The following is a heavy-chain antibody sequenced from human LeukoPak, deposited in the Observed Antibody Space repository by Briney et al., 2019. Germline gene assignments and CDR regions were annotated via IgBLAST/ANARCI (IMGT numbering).Heavy chain of an antibody. CDR3: ARGRYYDSSGYYYYYYYMDV. V-gene: IGHV4-34*01. CDR2: INHSGST. CDR1: GGSFSGYY. Sequence: SSETLSLTCAVYGGSFSGYYWSWIRQPPGKGLEWIGEINHSGSTNYNPSLKSRVTISVDTSKNQFSLKLSSVTAADTAVYYCARGRYYDSSGYYYYYYYMDVWGKGTTVTVSS. D-gene: IGHD3-22*01. J-gene: IGHJ6*03.